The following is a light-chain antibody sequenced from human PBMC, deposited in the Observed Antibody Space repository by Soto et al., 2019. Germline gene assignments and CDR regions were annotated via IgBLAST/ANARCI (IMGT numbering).Light chain of an antibody. CDR2: AAS. V-gene: IGKV1-39*01. J-gene: IGKJ4*01. CDR3: QQSYSTPPLT. CDR1: PSISSY. Sequence: DIQMTQSPSSLSASIGDRVNITCTACPSISSYLNWYQQKPVKAPTLLIYAASSLQSGVPSRFSGSRSGTDFTLTISSLQPEDFATFYCQQSYSTPPLTFGGGTKVEIK.